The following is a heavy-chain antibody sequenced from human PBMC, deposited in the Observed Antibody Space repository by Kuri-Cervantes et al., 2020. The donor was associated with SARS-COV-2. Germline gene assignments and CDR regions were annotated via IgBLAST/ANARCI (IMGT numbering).Heavy chain of an antibody. J-gene: IGHJ5*02. V-gene: IGHV3-64*01. CDR2: ISSNGGST. D-gene: IGHD2-2*01. CDR1: GFTFSSYA. Sequence: GGSLRLSCAASGFTFSSYAMHWVRQAPGKGLEYVSAISSNGGSTYYANSVKGRFTISRDNSKNTLYLQMGSLRAEDMAVYYCARDSRKYCSSTSCSWFDPWGQGTLVTVSS. CDR3: ARDSRKYCSSTSCSWFDP.